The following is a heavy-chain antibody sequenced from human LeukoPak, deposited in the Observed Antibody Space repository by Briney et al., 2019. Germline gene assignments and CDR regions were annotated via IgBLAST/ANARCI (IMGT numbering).Heavy chain of an antibody. CDR2: ISSSGGTI. V-gene: IGHV3-48*03. CDR3: AELGITMIGGV. CDR1: GFTFSSYE. Sequence: GGSLRLSCAASGFTFSSYEMNWVRQAPGKGLEWVSYISSSGGTIYYADSVKGRFTISRDNAKNSLYLQMNSLRAEDTAVYYCAELGITMIGGVWGKGATVTISS. D-gene: IGHD3-10*02. J-gene: IGHJ6*04.